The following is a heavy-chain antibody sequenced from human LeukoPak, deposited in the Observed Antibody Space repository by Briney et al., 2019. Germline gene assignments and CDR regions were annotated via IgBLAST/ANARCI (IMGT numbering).Heavy chain of an antibody. CDR1: GGTFSSYA. CDR2: IIPIFGTA. D-gene: IGHD3-3*01. CDR3: AGAREDYDFWSGYTPFDY. Sequence: ASVKVSCKASGGTFSSYAISWVRQAPGQGLEWMGGIIPIFGTANYAQKFQGRVTITADESTSTAYMELSSLRSEDTAVYYCAGAREDYDFWSGYTPFDYWGQGTLVTVSS. V-gene: IGHV1-69*13. J-gene: IGHJ4*02.